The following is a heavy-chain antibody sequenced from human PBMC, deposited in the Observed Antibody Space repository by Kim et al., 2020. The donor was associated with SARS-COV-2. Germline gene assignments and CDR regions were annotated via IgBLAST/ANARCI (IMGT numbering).Heavy chain of an antibody. D-gene: IGHD6-6*01. CDR1: GFTVSSNY. V-gene: IGHV3-53*01. CDR2: IYSGGST. Sequence: GGSLRLSCAASGFTVSSNYMSWVRQAPGKGLEWVSVIYSGGSTYYADSVKGRFTISRDNSKNTLYLQMNSLRAEDTAVYYCAREGKYSSPYYYYGMDVWGQGTTVTVSS. CDR3: AREGKYSSPYYYYGMDV. J-gene: IGHJ6*02.